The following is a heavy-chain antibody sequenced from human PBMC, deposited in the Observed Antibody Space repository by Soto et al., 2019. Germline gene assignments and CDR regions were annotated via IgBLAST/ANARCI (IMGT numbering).Heavy chain of an antibody. CDR2: IYYSGTT. CDR1: GGSLSNYY. D-gene: IGHD5-18*01. CDR3: ARDGRGTAMGFTAGDWFDP. J-gene: IGHJ5*02. Sequence: SETLSLTCTVSGGSLSNYYWTWIRQPPGKGLEWIGYIYYSGTTNYNPSLKSRVTISVDTSKNQFSLKLSSVTAADTAVYYCARDGRGTAMGFTAGDWFDPWGQGTLVNVSS. V-gene: IGHV4-59*01.